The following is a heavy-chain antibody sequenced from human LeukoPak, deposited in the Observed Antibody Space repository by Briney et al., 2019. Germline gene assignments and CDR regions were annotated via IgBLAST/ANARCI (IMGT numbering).Heavy chain of an antibody. J-gene: IGHJ6*02. D-gene: IGHD4-17*01. V-gene: IGHV3-33*01. CDR2: IWYDGSNK. CDR1: RFTFSSYG. CDR3: ARTMTTVTTYYYYGMDV. Sequence: GGSLRLSCAASRFTFSSYGMHWVRQAPGKGLEWVAVIWYDGSNKYYADSVKGRFIISRDNSKNTLYLQMNSLRAEDTAVYYCARTMTTVTTYYYYGMDVWGQGTTVTVSS.